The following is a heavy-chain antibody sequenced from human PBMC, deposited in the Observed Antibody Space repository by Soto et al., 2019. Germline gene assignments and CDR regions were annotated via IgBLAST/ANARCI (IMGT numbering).Heavy chain of an antibody. CDR2: IIPDFGTG. CDR3: ARERGGYNRGDFEF. D-gene: IGHD1-26*01. Sequence: QVLLVQSGAEVMEPGSSVNVSCKASGGTFNSYAISWVRQAPGQGLEWMGGIIPDFGTGNSAQKFRGRVSITADASTTTVYMGLSGLTLEDTAVYYCARERGGYNRGDFEFWGQGTQVTVSS. CDR1: GGTFNSYA. J-gene: IGHJ4*02. V-gene: IGHV1-69*01.